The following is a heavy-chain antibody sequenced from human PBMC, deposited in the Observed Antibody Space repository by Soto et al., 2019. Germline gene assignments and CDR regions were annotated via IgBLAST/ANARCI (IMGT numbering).Heavy chain of an antibody. CDR2: FDPEDGET. V-gene: IGHV1-24*01. D-gene: IGHD1-26*01. Sequence: ASVKVSCKVSGYTLTELSMHWVRQAPGKGLEWMGGFDPEDGETIYAQKFQGRVTMTEDTSTDTAYMELSSLRSEDTAVYYCATSYPNSVSYYYSLSYFEYWGQGTLVTVSS. CDR3: ATSYPNSVSYYYSLSYFEY. CDR1: GYTLTELS. J-gene: IGHJ4*02.